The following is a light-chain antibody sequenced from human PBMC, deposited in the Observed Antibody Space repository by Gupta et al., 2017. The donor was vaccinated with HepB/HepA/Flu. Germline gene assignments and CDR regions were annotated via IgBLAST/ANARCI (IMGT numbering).Light chain of an antibody. CDR3: QQDYNWPYT. V-gene: IGKV3-15*01. CDR1: QSVSSS. CDR2: GSS. Sequence: EIVMTQSPATLSVSPGERATLSCRASQSVSSSLGWYQQKPGQAPRLLIYGSSTRATAIPARFSGSGSGTKFTLTISSLQSEDFAVYYCQQDYNWPYTFGQGTKLEIE. J-gene: IGKJ2*01.